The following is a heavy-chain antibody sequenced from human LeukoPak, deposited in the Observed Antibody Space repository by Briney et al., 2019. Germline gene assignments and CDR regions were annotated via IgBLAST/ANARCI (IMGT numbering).Heavy chain of an antibody. V-gene: IGHV4-61*02. D-gene: IGHD2-2*01. CDR2: IYTSGST. Sequence: PSETLSLTCTVSGDSISSGSYYWSWIRQPAGKGLQWIGRIYTSGSTNYNASLKSRVNLSVDTSKNQFYLQLSSVTAADTAVYYCARVVPGYCSSTSCYDVDAFDIWGQGTMVTVSS. CDR3: ARVVPGYCSSTSCYDVDAFDI. CDR1: GDSISSGSYY. J-gene: IGHJ3*02.